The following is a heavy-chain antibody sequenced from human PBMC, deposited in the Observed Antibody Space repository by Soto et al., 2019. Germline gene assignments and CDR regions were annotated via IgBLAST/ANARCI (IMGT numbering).Heavy chain of an antibody. Sequence: PSETLSLTCTVSGGSLKSGSYSWSWIRQPPGKGLEWIGYVYHTGRTSYNPSLKSRVSISMDTSNNQFSLNLDSVTAADTAVYFCARDFAYFDSWGQGTLVTVSS. CDR1: GGSLKSGSYS. J-gene: IGHJ4*02. CDR3: ARDFAYFDS. D-gene: IGHD3-3*01. CDR2: VYHTGRT. V-gene: IGHV4-61*01.